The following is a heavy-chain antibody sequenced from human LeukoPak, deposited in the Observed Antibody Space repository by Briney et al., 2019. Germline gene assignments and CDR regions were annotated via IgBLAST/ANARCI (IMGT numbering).Heavy chain of an antibody. CDR3: ARDRGIASTGDTLDY. V-gene: IGHV4-59*12. Sequence: SETLSLTCSVSGGAISRYYWSWIRQPPGKGLEWIGEIYHSGNTNSNPSLKSRVTISVDKSKNHFSLELSSVTAADTAVYYCARDRGIASTGDTLDYWGPGTLVTVSS. J-gene: IGHJ4*02. CDR2: IYHSGNT. D-gene: IGHD6-13*01. CDR1: GGAISRYY.